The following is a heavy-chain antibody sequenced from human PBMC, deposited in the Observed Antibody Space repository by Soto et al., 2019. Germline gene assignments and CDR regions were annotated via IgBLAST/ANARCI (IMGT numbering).Heavy chain of an antibody. CDR1: GFTFSSYA. V-gene: IGHV3-23*01. CDR3: AKTPRLVGYYGSGSYYLYYFDY. CDR2: ISGSGGST. J-gene: IGHJ4*02. Sequence: EVQLLESGGGLVQPGGSLRLSCAASGFTFSSYAMSWVRQAPGKGLEWVSAISGSGGSTYYADSVKGRFTISRDNSKNTLYLQMNSLRAEDTAVYYCAKTPRLVGYYGSGSYYLYYFDYWGQGTLVTVSS. D-gene: IGHD3-10*01.